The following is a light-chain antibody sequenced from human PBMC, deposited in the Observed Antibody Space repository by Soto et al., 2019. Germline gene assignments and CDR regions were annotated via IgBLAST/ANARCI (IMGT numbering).Light chain of an antibody. CDR2: YIS. CDR1: QSVNSNY. Sequence: EIVLTQSPATLSLSPGERATLSCRASQSVNSNYLAWYQQKPGQAPRLLIYYISNRATGIPDRFSGSGSGTDFTLTISRLEPEDFAVYYCQQYGSSGTFGQGTKVDIK. V-gene: IGKV3-20*01. CDR3: QQYGSSGT. J-gene: IGKJ1*01.